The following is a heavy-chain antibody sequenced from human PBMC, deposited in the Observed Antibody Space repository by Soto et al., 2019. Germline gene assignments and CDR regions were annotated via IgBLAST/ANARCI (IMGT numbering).Heavy chain of an antibody. V-gene: IGHV1-18*01. CDR1: GYTFTSYG. J-gene: IGHJ4*02. D-gene: IGHD3-16*01. CDR3: ARDYDYDTPGQFDY. Sequence: QVQLVQSGAEVKKPGASVKVSCKASGYTFTSYGISWVRQAPGQGLAWMGWISAYNGNTNSAQKLQGRVTMSTDTPTSTAYMELRSLRSDDTAVYYCARDYDYDTPGQFDYWGQGTLVTVSS. CDR2: ISAYNGNT.